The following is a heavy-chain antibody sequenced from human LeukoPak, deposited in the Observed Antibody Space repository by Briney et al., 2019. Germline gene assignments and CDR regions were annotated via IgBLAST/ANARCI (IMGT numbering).Heavy chain of an antibody. CDR2: ISWNSGSI. Sequence: GRSLRLSCAASGLSFGDYAMHWVRQAPGKGLEWVSGISWNSGSIVYADSVKGRFAISRDNSKNTLYLQMNSLRAEDTAVYYCAKQPTPIALLDYWGQGTLVTVSS. CDR1: GLSFGDYA. D-gene: IGHD6-13*01. CDR3: AKQPTPIALLDY. V-gene: IGHV3-9*01. J-gene: IGHJ4*02.